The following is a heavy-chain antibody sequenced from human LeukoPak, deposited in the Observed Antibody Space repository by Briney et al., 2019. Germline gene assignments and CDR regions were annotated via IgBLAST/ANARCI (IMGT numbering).Heavy chain of an antibody. V-gene: IGHV3-53*01. J-gene: IGHJ4*02. CDR3: ARDRGCSSTSCSFDY. Sequence: QTGGSLRLSCAASGFTVSSNYMSWVRQAPGKGLEWVSVIYSGGSTYYADSVKGRFTISRDNSKNTLYLQMNSLRAEDTAVYYCARDRGCSSTSCSFDYWGQGTLVTVSS. CDR2: IYSGGST. D-gene: IGHD2-2*01. CDR1: GFTVSSNY.